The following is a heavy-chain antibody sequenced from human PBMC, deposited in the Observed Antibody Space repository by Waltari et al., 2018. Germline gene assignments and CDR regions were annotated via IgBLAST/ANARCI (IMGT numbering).Heavy chain of an antibody. D-gene: IGHD3-22*01. CDR2: ISGSGGST. CDR3: AKDGDYYDSSGYYFDY. Sequence: EVQLLESGGGLVQPGGSLRLSCAASGFTFSSYAMSWVRQAPGKGLEWVSAISGSGGSTYYADSVKGRFTFSRDNSKNTLYLQKNSLRAEDTAVYYCAKDGDYYDSSGYYFDYWGQGTLVTVSS. J-gene: IGHJ4*02. V-gene: IGHV3-23*01. CDR1: GFTFSSYA.